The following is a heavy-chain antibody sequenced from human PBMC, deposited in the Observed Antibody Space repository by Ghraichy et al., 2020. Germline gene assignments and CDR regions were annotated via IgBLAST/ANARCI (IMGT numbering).Heavy chain of an antibody. CDR3: AKDGPGGWRSRTGAVAGS. D-gene: IGHD6-19*01. V-gene: IGHV3-23*01. CDR2: ISGSGGST. Sequence: GGSLRLSCAASGFTFSSYAMSWVRQAPGKGLEWVSAISGSGGSTYYADSVKGRFTISRDNSKNTLYLQMNSLRAEDTAVYYCAKDGPGGWRSRTGAVAGSWGQGTLVTVSS. CDR1: GFTFSSYA. J-gene: IGHJ4*02.